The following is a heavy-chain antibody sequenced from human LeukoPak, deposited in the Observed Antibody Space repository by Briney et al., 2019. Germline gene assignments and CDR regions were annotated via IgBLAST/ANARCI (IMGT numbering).Heavy chain of an antibody. CDR3: AKDFIAFEMATNGFDY. CDR1: GFTFSSYG. V-gene: IGHV3-30*02. D-gene: IGHD5-24*01. CDR2: IRYDGSNK. J-gene: IGHJ4*02. Sequence: GGSLRLSCAASGFTFSSYGMPWVRQAPGKGLEWVAFIRYDGSNKYYADSVKGRFTISRDNSKNTLYLQMNSLRAEDTAVYYCAKDFIAFEMATNGFDYWGQGTLVTVSS.